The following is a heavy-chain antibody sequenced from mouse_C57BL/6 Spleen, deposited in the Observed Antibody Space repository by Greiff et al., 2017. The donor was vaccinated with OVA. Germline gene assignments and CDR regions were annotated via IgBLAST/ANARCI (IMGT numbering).Heavy chain of an antibody. CDR1: GYTFTDYN. CDR3: ARRGDWIAY. J-gene: IGHJ3*01. V-gene: IGHV1-18*01. Sequence: EVQLQQSGPELVKPGASVKIPCKASGYTFTDYNMDWVKQSHGKSLEWIGDINPNNGGTIYNQKFKGKATLTVDKSSSTAYMELRSLTSEDTAVYYCARRGDWIAYWGQGTLVTVSA. CDR2: INPNNGGT.